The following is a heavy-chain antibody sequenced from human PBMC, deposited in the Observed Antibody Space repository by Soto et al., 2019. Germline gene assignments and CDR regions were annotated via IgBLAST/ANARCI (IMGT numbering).Heavy chain of an antibody. CDR1: GGTFSSYA. CDR2: IIPIFGTA. CDR3: ARGVGSSTSCYLVTIWCLYYYYGMDV. V-gene: IGHV1-69*01. D-gene: IGHD2-2*01. J-gene: IGHJ6*02. Sequence: QVQLVQSGAEVKKPGSSVKVSCKASGGTFSSYAISWVRQAPGQGLEWMGGIIPIFGTANYAQKFQGRVTITADESTSTAYMELSSLRSEDTAVYYCARGVGSSTSCYLVTIWCLYYYYGMDVWGQGTTVTVSS.